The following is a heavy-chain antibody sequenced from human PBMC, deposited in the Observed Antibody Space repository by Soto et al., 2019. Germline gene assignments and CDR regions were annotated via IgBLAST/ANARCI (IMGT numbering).Heavy chain of an antibody. CDR3: ERDLGTYYDILTGRYYFDY. CDR1: GYTFTTYG. J-gene: IGHJ4*02. CDR2: ISAYNGNT. Sequence: ASVKISSKASGYTFTTYGIIWVRQAPGQELQEMGWISAYNGNTNYAQKLQGRVNMTTDASTSTAYMELRRLRSDDTDVYYCERDLGTYYDILTGRYYFDYWGQGTLVTVSS. D-gene: IGHD3-9*01. V-gene: IGHV1-18*01.